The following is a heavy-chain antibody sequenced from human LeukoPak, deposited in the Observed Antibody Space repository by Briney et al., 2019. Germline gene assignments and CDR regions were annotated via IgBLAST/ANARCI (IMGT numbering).Heavy chain of an antibody. Sequence: PGRSLRLSCAASGFTFSNYGVHWVRQAPGKGLEWVAFISYDGSTKYNVDSVEGRFSISRDNSKNTLHLQMNNLRAEDTALYYCARDDSGFDPWGQGTLVTVSS. J-gene: IGHJ5*02. CDR2: ISYDGSTK. CDR3: ARDDSGFDP. D-gene: IGHD2-15*01. V-gene: IGHV3-30*04. CDR1: GFTFSNYG.